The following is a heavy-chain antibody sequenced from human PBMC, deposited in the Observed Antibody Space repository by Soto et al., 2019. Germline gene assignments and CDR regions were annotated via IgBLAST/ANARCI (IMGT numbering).Heavy chain of an antibody. D-gene: IGHD6-13*01. CDR2: IIPIPGIA. CDR3: ARPPSSSKYGMDV. V-gene: IGHV1-69*02. J-gene: IGHJ6*02. Sequence: QVQLVQSGAEVKKPGSSVKVSCKASGGTFSSYTISWVRQAPGQGLEWMGRIIPIPGIANYAQKFQGRVTITADKSTSTAYMELSSLRSEDTAVYYCARPPSSSKYGMDVWGQGTTVTVSS. CDR1: GGTFSSYT.